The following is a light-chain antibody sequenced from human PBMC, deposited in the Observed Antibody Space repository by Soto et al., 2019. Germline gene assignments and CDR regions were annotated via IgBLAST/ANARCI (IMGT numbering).Light chain of an antibody. Sequence: QSALTQPASVSGSPGQSITIPCTGTSSDVGGYNAVSWYQQHPDRAPKLMIFEVSNRPSGVSDRFSGSKSGNTASLTISGLQAEDEGDYYCSSFTSSRTDVFGTGTKLTVL. CDR3: SSFTSSRTDV. CDR1: SSDVGGYNA. J-gene: IGLJ1*01. V-gene: IGLV2-14*01. CDR2: EVS.